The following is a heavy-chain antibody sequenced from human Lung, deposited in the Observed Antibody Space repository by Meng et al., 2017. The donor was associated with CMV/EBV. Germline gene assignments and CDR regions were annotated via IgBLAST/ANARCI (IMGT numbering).Heavy chain of an antibody. Sequence: GEXXKISCAASGFTFSSYTLNWVRQPPGEGLEWVSSISSSGSYIYYAASVKGRFTISRVNAENSLYLQMSGLRAEDTAVYFCARDYGSRGMDVWGQGTTVNGAS. V-gene: IGHV3-21*06. D-gene: IGHD3-10*01. CDR2: ISSSGSYI. CDR1: GFTFSSYT. J-gene: IGHJ6*02. CDR3: ARDYGSRGMDV.